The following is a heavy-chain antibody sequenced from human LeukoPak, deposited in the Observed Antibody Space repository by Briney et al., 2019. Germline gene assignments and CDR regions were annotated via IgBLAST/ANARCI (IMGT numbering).Heavy chain of an antibody. CDR3: AREKAEIVGISPFDY. D-gene: IGHD2-15*01. CDR1: GGSFSGYY. CDR2: INHSGST. Sequence: SETLSLTCAVYGGSFSGYYWSWIRQPPGKGLEWIGEINHSGSTNYNPSLKSRVTISVDTSKNQFSLKLSSVTAADTAVYYCAREKAEIVGISPFDYWGQGTLVTVSS. J-gene: IGHJ4*02. V-gene: IGHV4-34*01.